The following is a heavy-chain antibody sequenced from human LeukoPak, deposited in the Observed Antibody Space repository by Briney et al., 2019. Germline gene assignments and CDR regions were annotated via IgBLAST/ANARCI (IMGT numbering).Heavy chain of an antibody. CDR2: ISCSRSTV. D-gene: IGHD1-26*01. Sequence: GGSLRLSCAASGFTFGSYSMNWVRQAPGKGLEWLSYISCSRSTVYYADSVKRRFTISDTNAKKSLYLQMNVLTADTTAMYYCAREGATGFHNWFDPWGQGTLVTVSS. CDR1: GFTFGSYS. CDR3: AREGATGFHNWFDP. J-gene: IGHJ5*02. V-gene: IGHV3-48*04.